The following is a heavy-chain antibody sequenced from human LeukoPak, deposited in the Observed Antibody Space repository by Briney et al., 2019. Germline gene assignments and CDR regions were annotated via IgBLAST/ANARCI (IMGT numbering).Heavy chain of an antibody. D-gene: IGHD4-23*01. CDR2: INHSGST. V-gene: IGHV4-34*01. Sequence: SETLSLTCAVYGGSFSGYYWSWIRQPPGKGLEWIGEINHSGSTNYNPSLKSRVTISVDTSKNQFSLKLSSVTAADTAVYYCARGAYPRIYGGIRDAINWFDPWGQGTLVTVSS. CDR1: GGSFSGYY. CDR3: ARGAYPRIYGGIRDAINWFDP. J-gene: IGHJ5*02.